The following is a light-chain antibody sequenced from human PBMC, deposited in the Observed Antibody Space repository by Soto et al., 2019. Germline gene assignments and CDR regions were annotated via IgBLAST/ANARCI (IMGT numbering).Light chain of an antibody. J-gene: IGKJ4*01. CDR2: DAS. Sequence: EIVLTQSPATLSLSPGERATLSCGASQSVSSSYFAWYQQKPGLAPRLIISDASSRATAIPDRFSGSWSGTDFTLTISRLKPEDFAAYYCQQYGSLPLTFGGGTKVEIK. V-gene: IGKV3D-20*01. CDR1: QSVSSSY. CDR3: QQYGSLPLT.